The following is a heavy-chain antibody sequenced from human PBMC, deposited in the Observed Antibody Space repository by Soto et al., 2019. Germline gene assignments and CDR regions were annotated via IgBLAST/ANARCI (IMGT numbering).Heavy chain of an antibody. CDR2: IRSKANSYAT. V-gene: IGHV3-73*01. Sequence: PGGSLRLSCAASGFTFSGSAMHWVRQASGKGLEWVGRIRSKANSYATAYAASVKGRFTISRDDSKNTAYLQMNSLKTEDTAVYYCTRRWDCSSTSCYHSLDYYYYGMDVWGQGTTVTVS. D-gene: IGHD2-2*01. CDR3: TRRWDCSSTSCYHSLDYYYYGMDV. J-gene: IGHJ6*02. CDR1: GFTFSGSA.